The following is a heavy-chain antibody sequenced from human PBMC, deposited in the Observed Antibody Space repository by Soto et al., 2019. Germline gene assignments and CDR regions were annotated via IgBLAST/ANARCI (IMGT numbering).Heavy chain of an antibody. CDR2: INHSGST. V-gene: IGHV4-34*01. D-gene: IGHD2-15*01. J-gene: IGHJ5*02. Sequence: SETLSLTCAVYGGSFSGYYWSWIRQPPGKGLEWIGEINHSGSTNYNPSLKSRVTISVDTSKNQFSLKLSSVTAADTAVYYCARVYCSGGSCYGVGVVYPSFLKRFDPWGQGTLVT. CDR3: ARVYCSGGSCYGVGVVYPSFLKRFDP. CDR1: GGSFSGYY.